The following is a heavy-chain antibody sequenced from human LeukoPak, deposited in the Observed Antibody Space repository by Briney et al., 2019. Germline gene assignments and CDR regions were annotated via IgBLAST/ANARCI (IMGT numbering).Heavy chain of an antibody. CDR3: AGDLRGGATTVFV. CDR2: IYSGGST. CDR1: GFTVSSNY. D-gene: IGHD1-26*01. J-gene: IGHJ6*02. Sequence: GGSLRLSCAASGFTVSSNYLSWVRQAPGKGLEWVSVIYSGGSTYYADSVKGRFTISRDNSKNTLYLQMNSLRAEDTAVYYCAGDLRGGATTVFVGGQGTSVTVSS. V-gene: IGHV3-66*01.